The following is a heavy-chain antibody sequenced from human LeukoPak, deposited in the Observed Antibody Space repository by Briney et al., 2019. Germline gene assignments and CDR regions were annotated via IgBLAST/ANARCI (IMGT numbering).Heavy chain of an antibody. Sequence: GGSLRLSCEASGFTFNNYAMSWVRQAPGKGLEWVSVISGSGGTTYYADSVKGRFTISRDSSKNTPYLQMNGLRAEDTAVYYCAKVSGGGLYYDGMDVWGQGTTVTVSS. CDR2: ISGSGGTT. J-gene: IGHJ6*02. CDR1: GFTFNNYA. D-gene: IGHD1-14*01. V-gene: IGHV3-23*01. CDR3: AKVSGGGLYYDGMDV.